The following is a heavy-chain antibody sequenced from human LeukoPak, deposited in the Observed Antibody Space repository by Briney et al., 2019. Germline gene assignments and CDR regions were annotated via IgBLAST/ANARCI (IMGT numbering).Heavy chain of an antibody. J-gene: IGHJ1*01. CDR1: GFTFASYG. CDR2: ITTNGGRT. V-gene: IGHV3-23*01. Sequence: GGSLRLSCAASGFTFASYGMSWVRQALGKGPEWVSFITTNGGRTSYADSVEGRFTISRDNPRNTLYMQMNSLRDEDTAVYYCAIMHGYYDGTGYWVQWGQGTLVTVSS. D-gene: IGHD3-22*01. CDR3: AIMHGYYDGTGYWVQ.